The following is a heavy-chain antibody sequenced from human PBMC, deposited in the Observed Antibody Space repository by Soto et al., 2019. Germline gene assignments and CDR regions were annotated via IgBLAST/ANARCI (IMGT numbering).Heavy chain of an antibody. CDR2: IDRSGST. D-gene: IGHD1-1*01. V-gene: IGHV4-31*03. CDR1: GVSVSSGDYY. CDR3: ARDSGGNSENYYGLDV. Sequence: QVQLQESGPGLVKPSQTLSLSCNVYGVSVSSGDYYWSWIRQHAGGGLEWIGYIDRSGSTYYRPSLRGRVIMSVDPSTNQISLRLLSVTAADTAMYYWARDSGGNSENYYGLDVWGHGTTVTVSS. J-gene: IGHJ6*01.